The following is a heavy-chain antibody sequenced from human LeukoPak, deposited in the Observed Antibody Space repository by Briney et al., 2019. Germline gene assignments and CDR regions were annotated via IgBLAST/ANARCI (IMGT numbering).Heavy chain of an antibody. D-gene: IGHD1-1*01. J-gene: IGHJ3*02. CDR1: GGSISSYY. Sequence: PSETLSLTCTVSGGSISSYYWSWIRQPPGKGLEWIGYIYYSGSTNYNPSLKSRVTISVDTSKNQFSLKLSSVTAADTAVYYCARVKARPHAFDIWGQGTMVTVSS. CDR2: IYYSGST. CDR3: ARVKARPHAFDI. V-gene: IGHV4-59*08.